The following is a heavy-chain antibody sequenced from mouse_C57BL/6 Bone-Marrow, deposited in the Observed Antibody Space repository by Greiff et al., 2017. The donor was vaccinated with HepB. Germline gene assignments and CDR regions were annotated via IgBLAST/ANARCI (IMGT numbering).Heavy chain of an antibody. Sequence: EVQVVESGGGLVKPGGSLKLSCAASGFTFSDYGMHWVRQAPEKGLEWVAYISSGSSTIYYADTVKGRFTISRDNAKNTLFLQMTSLRSEDTAMYYCARGVTTFAYWGQGTLVTVSA. CDR3: ARGVTTFAY. CDR1: GFTFSDYG. CDR2: ISSGSSTI. J-gene: IGHJ3*01. D-gene: IGHD2-2*01. V-gene: IGHV5-17*01.